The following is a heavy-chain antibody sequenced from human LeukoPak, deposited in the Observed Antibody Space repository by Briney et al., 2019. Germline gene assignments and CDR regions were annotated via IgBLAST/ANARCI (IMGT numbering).Heavy chain of an antibody. CDR1: GFTFSSNG. D-gene: IGHD1-26*01. V-gene: IGHV3-30*02. J-gene: IGHJ4*02. CDR3: TRDPILGAPDYFDY. Sequence: GGSLRLSCVASGFTFSSNGMHWVRQAPGKGLEWVTFIQYDGSKKFYGDSVKGRFAISRDNSKNTMYLQMNNLREEDTAVYYCTRDPILGAPDYFDYWGQGTLVTVSS. CDR2: IQYDGSKK.